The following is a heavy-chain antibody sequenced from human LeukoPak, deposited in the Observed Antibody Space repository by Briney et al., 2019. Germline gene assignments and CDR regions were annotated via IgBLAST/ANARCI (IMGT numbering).Heavy chain of an antibody. CDR1: VLPFSYFE. J-gene: IGHJ4*02. Sequence: PGGPLRLSCAVSVLPFSYFEMKWLPRARGKGLVWYTQIDTSDTSITYAASVKGRFTTNRDNAKNLLFLQMNGLRADDTAVYYCVTDRPGVMDFDFWGQGTLVTVSS. D-gene: IGHD2-21*01. CDR2: IDTSDTSI. CDR3: VTDRPGVMDFDF. V-gene: IGHV3-48*03.